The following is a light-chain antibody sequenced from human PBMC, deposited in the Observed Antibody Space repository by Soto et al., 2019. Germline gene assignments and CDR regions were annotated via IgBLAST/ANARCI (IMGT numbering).Light chain of an antibody. Sequence: EIVLTQSAATLSFPRWERSTLCGMVSQSVSSYLAWYQQKPGQAPRLLIYDASNRANGVPARFGGSGSGTDFTLTINSLEPEDFAVYYCQQRNVWPPITFGQGTRLEIK. J-gene: IGKJ5*01. CDR3: QQRNVWPPIT. CDR2: DAS. CDR1: QSVSSY. V-gene: IGKV3-11*01.